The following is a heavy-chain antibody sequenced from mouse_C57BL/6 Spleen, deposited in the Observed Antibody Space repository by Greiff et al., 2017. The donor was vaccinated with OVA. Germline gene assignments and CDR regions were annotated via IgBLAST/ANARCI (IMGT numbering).Heavy chain of an antibody. CDR3: ARDYYGSSLIRYFDV. D-gene: IGHD1-1*01. J-gene: IGHJ1*03. V-gene: IGHV1-81*01. CDR1: GYTFTSYG. Sequence: QVQLQQSGAELARPGASVKLSCKASGYTFTSYGISWVKQRTGQGLEWIGEIYPRSGNTYYNEKFKGKATLTADKSSSTAYMELRSLTSEDSAVYFCARDYYGSSLIRYFDVWGTGTTVTVSS. CDR2: IYPRSGNT.